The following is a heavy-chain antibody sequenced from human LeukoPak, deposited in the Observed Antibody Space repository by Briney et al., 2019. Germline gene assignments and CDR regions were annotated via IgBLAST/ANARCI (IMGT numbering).Heavy chain of an antibody. Sequence: ASVKVSCKASGYTFTSYAISWLRQAPGQGLEWMGWISGYNGNTNYAQKLQGRVTMTTDTSTNTAYMELRSLRSDDTALYYCASCYYDTTGYSFDYWGQGTLVTVSS. CDR3: ASCYYDTTGYSFDY. CDR1: GYTFTSYA. CDR2: ISGYNGNT. J-gene: IGHJ4*02. D-gene: IGHD3-22*01. V-gene: IGHV1-18*01.